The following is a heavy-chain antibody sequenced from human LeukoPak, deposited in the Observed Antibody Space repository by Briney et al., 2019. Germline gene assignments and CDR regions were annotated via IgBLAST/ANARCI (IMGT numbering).Heavy chain of an antibody. V-gene: IGHV3-21*01. CDR2: ISSSNSYI. J-gene: IGHJ4*02. CDR1: GFTFSSYN. CDR3: ARAILGVVTTIPDY. D-gene: IGHD2-21*02. Sequence: GGSLRLSCAASGFTFSSYNMTWVRQAPGKGLEWVASISSSNSYIYYVESVRGRFTISRDNAKNSLYLQMNSLRAEDTGVYYCARAILGVVTTIPDYWGQGTLVTVSS.